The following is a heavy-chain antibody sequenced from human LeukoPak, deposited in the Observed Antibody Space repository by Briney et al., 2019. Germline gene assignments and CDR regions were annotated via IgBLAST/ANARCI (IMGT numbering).Heavy chain of an antibody. D-gene: IGHD2-21*02. CDR2: MHPGNGNT. Sequence: ASVTVSCKASGYRFISNYIQWVRHAPGLGPEWMGWMHPGNGNTRYAEKFQGRVTMTRDTSINTAYMDLSSLRSDDTAVYYCAREGSYCVGGDCYSFDFWGQGTLITVSS. J-gene: IGHJ4*02. V-gene: IGHV1-2*02. CDR1: GYRFISNY. CDR3: AREGSYCVGGDCYSFDF.